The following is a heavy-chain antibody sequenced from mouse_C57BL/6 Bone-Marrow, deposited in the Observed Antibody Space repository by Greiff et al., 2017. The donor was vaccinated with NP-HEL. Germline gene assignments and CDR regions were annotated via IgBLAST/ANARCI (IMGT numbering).Heavy chain of an antibody. D-gene: IGHD2-5*01. CDR2: INPGSGGT. Sequence: VQLQQSGAELVRPGTSVKVSCKASGYAFTNYLIEWVKQRPGQGLEWIGVINPGSGGTNYNEKFKGKATLTADKSSSTAYMQLSSLTSEDSAVYFCARPIVTTHYYAMDYWGQGTSVTVAS. CDR3: ARPIVTTHYYAMDY. CDR1: GYAFTNYL. J-gene: IGHJ4*01. V-gene: IGHV1-54*01.